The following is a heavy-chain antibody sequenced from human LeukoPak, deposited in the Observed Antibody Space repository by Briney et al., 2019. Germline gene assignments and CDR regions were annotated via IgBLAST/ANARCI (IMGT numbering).Heavy chain of an antibody. Sequence: SLRLSSTASGFTLGDYAMRWFRPAPGEGLGWVGFIRSKAYGGTTEYAASVNGRFTISRDASKSIAYLQMNSLKTEDTAVYYCTRDYYDSSGYFEYWGQGTLVTVSS. D-gene: IGHD3-22*01. CDR3: TRDYYDSSGYFEY. V-gene: IGHV3-49*03. CDR1: GFTLGDYA. J-gene: IGHJ4*02. CDR2: IRSKAYGGTT.